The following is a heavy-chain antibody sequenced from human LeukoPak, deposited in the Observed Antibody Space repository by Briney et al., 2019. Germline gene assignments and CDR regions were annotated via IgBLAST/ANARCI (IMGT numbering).Heavy chain of an antibody. CDR2: ISSSSSYI. Sequence: PGGSLRLSCAASGFTFSSYSMNWVRQASGKGLEWVSSISSSSSYIYYADSVKGRFTISRDNAKNSLYLQMNSLRAEDTAVYYCARDGYNFRGIDYWGQGTLVTVSS. V-gene: IGHV3-21*01. D-gene: IGHD5-24*01. J-gene: IGHJ4*02. CDR1: GFTFSSYS. CDR3: ARDGYNFRGIDY.